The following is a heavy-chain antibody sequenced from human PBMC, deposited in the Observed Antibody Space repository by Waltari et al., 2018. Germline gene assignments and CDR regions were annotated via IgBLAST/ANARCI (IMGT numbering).Heavy chain of an antibody. J-gene: IGHJ6*02. CDR1: GFTVSSNY. V-gene: IGHV3-53*01. CDR2: IYSGGST. Sequence: EVQLVESGGGLIQPGGSLRLSCAASGFTVSSNYVSWVRQAPGKGLEWVSVIYSGGSTYYADSVKGRFTISRDNSKNTLYLQMNSLRAEDTAVYYCASVPNYYGSGSYYYGMDVWGQGTTVTVSS. D-gene: IGHD3-10*01. CDR3: ASVPNYYGSGSYYYGMDV.